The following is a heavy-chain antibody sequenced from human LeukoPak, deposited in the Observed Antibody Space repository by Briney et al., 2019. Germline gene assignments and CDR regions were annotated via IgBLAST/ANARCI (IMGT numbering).Heavy chain of an antibody. J-gene: IGHJ3*02. CDR1: GYTFTSYG. V-gene: IGHV1-18*01. Sequence: ASVKVSCKASGYTFTSYGISWVRQAPGQGLEWMGWISAYNGNTNYAQKLQGRVTMTTDTSTSTAYMELRSLRSDDTAVYYCARVMCSTSCYGTDAFDIWGQGTMVTVSS. CDR3: ARVMCSTSCYGTDAFDI. CDR2: ISAYNGNT. D-gene: IGHD2-2*01.